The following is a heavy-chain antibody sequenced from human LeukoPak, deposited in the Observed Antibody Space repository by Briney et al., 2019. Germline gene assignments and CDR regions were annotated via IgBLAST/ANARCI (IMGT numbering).Heavy chain of an antibody. Sequence: SETLSLTCTVSGGSISSSSYYWGWIRQPPGKGLEWIGSIYYSGSTYYNPSLKSRVTISVDTSKNQFSLKLSSVTAADTAVYYCAVRQWLARGAFDIWGQGTMVTVSS. CDR1: GGSISSSSYY. CDR2: IYYSGST. CDR3: AVRQWLARGAFDI. V-gene: IGHV4-39*01. D-gene: IGHD6-19*01. J-gene: IGHJ3*02.